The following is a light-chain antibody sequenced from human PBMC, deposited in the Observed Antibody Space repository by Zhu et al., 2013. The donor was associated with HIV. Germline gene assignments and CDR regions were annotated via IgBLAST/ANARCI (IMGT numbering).Light chain of an antibody. V-gene: IGKV3-20*01. CDR2: GAI. Sequence: DIVMTQSPVTLAVSPGERATLSCRTSQSVDTNLAWYQQRPGQAPRLLIYGAISRAAGIPDRFSGSGSGTDFTLTISRLEPEDFAVYYCQQYATLPLTFGGGTKVQIK. CDR3: QQYATLPLT. CDR1: QSVDTN. J-gene: IGKJ4*01.